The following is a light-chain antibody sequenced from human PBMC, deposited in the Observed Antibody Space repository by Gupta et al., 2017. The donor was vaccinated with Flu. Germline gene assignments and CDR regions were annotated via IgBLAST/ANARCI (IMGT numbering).Light chain of an antibody. CDR3: STRKSDESFVV. CDR2: EVS. CDR1: SSDVSNYNR. Sequence: QSALTQPPSVSGSPGQSVAISCTATSSDVSNYNRVSWYQQTPGTAPKLMMYEVSNRPTGVPDRFSGSKSGSTASRNIYGLQAEDEADYYCSTRKSDESFVVFGGGTKLTVL. V-gene: IGLV2-18*02. J-gene: IGLJ2*01.